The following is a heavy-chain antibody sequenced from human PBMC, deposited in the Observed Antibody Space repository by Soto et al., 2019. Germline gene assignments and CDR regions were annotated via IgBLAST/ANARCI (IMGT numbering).Heavy chain of an antibody. CDR1: GYTFTSYY. CDR2: INPSGGST. Sequence: ASVKVSCKASGYTFTSYYMHWVRQAPGQGLEWMGIINPSGGSTSYAQKFQGRVTMTRDTSTSTVYMELSSLRSEDTAVYYCARALWTMVRGVVNAFDIWGQETMVTVSS. CDR3: ARALWTMVRGVVNAFDI. V-gene: IGHV1-46*03. D-gene: IGHD3-10*01. J-gene: IGHJ3*02.